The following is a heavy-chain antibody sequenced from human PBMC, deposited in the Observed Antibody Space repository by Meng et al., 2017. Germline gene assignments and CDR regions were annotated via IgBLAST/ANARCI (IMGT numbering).Heavy chain of an antibody. CDR1: GFTFSSYE. V-gene: IGHV3-69-1*02. CDR2: ISSSSTI. J-gene: IGHJ4*02. D-gene: IGHD3-22*01. Sequence: WGSLRLSCAASGFTFSSYEMNWVRQAPGKGLEWVSSISSSSTIYYADSVKGRFTISRDNAKNSLYLQMNSLRAEDTAVYYCARGGGGYYDSSGYYYGDYWGQGTLVTVSS. CDR3: ARGGGGYYDSSGYYYGDY.